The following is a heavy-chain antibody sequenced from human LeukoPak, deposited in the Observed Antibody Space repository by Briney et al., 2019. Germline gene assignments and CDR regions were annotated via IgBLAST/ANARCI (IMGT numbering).Heavy chain of an antibody. CDR3: ARIGCSSTSCYGNSVDP. CDR1: GYTFTSYG. V-gene: IGHV1-18*01. D-gene: IGHD2-2*01. Sequence: ASVKVSCKASGYTFTSYGISWVRQAPGQGLEWMGWISTYNGKTLYAQKFQGRVTMTIDTSTSTAYMELRSLRSDDTAVYYCARIGCSSTSCYGNSVDPWGQGTLVTVSS. J-gene: IGHJ5*02. CDR2: ISTYNGKT.